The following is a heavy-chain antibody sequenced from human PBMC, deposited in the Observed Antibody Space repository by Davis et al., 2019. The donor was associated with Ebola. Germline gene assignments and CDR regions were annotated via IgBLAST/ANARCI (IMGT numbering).Heavy chain of an antibody. CDR1: GGTFSSYA. D-gene: IGHD2-15*01. CDR2: ISAYNGNT. V-gene: IGHV1-18*01. CDR3: ARRVGVIAATPHFDY. J-gene: IGHJ4*02. Sequence: ASVKVSCKASGGTFSSYAISWVRQAPGQGLEWMGWISAYNGNTNYAQKLQGRVTMTTDTSTSTAYMELRSLRSDDTAVYYCARRVGVIAATPHFDYWGQGTLVTVSS.